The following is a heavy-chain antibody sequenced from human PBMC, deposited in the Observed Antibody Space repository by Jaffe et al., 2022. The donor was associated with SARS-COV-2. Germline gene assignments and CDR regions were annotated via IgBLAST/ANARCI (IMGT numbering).Heavy chain of an antibody. Sequence: QVQLVESGGGVVQPGRSLRLSCAASGFTFSSYAMHWVRQAPGKGLEWVAVISYDGSNKYYADSVKGRFTISRDNSKNTLYLQMNSLRAEDTAVYYCASGGYCSGGSCYNRRPPDYWGQGTLVTVSS. J-gene: IGHJ4*02. V-gene: IGHV3-30*04. CDR2: ISYDGSNK. D-gene: IGHD2-15*01. CDR3: ASGGYCSGGSCYNRRPPDY. CDR1: GFTFSSYA.